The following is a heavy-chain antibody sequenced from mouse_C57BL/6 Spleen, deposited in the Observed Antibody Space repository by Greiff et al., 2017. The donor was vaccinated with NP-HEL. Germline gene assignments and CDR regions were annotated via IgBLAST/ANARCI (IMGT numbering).Heavy chain of an antibody. CDR2: INPGSGGT. CDR1: GYAFTNYL. V-gene: IGHV1-54*01. CDR3: ARSGYDGYRLAY. D-gene: IGHD2-3*01. J-gene: IGHJ3*01. Sequence: QVQLKESGAELVRPGTSVKVSCKASGYAFTNYLIEWVKQRPGQGLEWIGVINPGSGGTNYNEKFKGKATLTADKSSSTAYMQLSSLTSEDSAVYFCARSGYDGYRLAYWGQGTLVTVSA.